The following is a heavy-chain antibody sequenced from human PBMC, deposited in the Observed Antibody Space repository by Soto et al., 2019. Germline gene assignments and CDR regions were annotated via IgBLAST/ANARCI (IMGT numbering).Heavy chain of an antibody. CDR3: ARVDLTIAAAGNNWFDP. CDR2: IYYSGST. V-gene: IGHV4-59*01. Sequence: PAETLSLTCTVSGGSISSYYWSWIRQPPGKGLEWTGYIYYSGSTNYNPSLKSRVTISVDTSKNQSSLKLSSVTAADTAVYYCARVDLTIAAAGNNWFDPWGQGTLVTVSS. CDR1: GGSISSYY. D-gene: IGHD6-13*01. J-gene: IGHJ5*02.